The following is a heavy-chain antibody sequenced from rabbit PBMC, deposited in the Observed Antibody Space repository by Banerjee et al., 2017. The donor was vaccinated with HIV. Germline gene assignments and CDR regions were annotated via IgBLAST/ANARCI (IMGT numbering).Heavy chain of an antibody. D-gene: IGHD8-1*01. CDR1: GFSLNIYE. J-gene: IGHJ6*01. CDR3: ARDRDTGSVYYFDL. V-gene: IGHV1S40*01. Sequence: QSLEESGGDLVKPGASLTLTCTASGFSLNIYEMCWVRQAPGKGLEWIACIYAASSGSTWYASWAKGRFTISKTPATTVTLQMTSLTAADTATYFCARDRDTGSVYYFDLWGPGTLVTVS. CDR2: IYAASSGST.